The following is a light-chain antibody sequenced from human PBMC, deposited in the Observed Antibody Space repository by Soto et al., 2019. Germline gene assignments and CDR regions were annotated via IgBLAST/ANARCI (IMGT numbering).Light chain of an antibody. V-gene: IGKV3-15*01. CDR1: QSVSSN. Sequence: EIVMTQSPATLSVSPGERATLSCRASQSVSSNLAWYQQKPGQAPRLLIYGASTRATGIPARFSGSGSGTEFTLTISSLQSEDFAVYYCQQDNNWPPWSFGQGTKLESK. CDR3: QQDNNWPPWS. CDR2: GAS. J-gene: IGKJ2*01.